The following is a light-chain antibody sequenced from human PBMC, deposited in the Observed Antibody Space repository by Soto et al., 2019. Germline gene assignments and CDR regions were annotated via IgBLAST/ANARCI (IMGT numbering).Light chain of an antibody. CDR2: DVT. Sequence: QSALTQPASVSGSPGQSITISCTGTSSDVGGYLYVSWYQQYPGKAPKLMIYDVTNRPSGVSNRFSGFKSGNTAFLTISGLQAEDEADYYCSSYTTSNTPVFGGGTKVTVL. CDR3: SSYTTSNTPV. V-gene: IGLV2-14*01. J-gene: IGLJ2*01. CDR1: SSDVGGYLY.